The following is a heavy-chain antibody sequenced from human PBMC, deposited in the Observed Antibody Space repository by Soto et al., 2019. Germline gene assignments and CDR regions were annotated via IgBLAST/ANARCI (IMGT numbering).Heavy chain of an antibody. V-gene: IGHV3-21*01. Sequence: GGTLRLSCVASGFMFTRSTMNWVRQAPGKGLEWVSSITSASDYIFYADSVKGRFTTSRDNAKNSLYLQMNSLRAGDTAVYYCARVGTGSSTPLDIWGQGTMVTVSS. CDR2: ITSASDYI. J-gene: IGHJ3*02. CDR3: ARVGTGSSTPLDI. CDR1: GFMFTRST. D-gene: IGHD3-9*01.